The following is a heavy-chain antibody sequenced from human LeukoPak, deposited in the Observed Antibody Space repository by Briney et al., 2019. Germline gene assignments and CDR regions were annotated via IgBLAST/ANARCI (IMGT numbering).Heavy chain of an antibody. CDR1: GGSISSYY. V-gene: IGHV4-59*01. D-gene: IGHD6-13*01. CDR3: ARGGSWFDY. Sequence: SQTLSLTCTVSGGSISSYYWSWIRQPPGKGLEWIGYIYYSGSTNYNPSLKSRVTISVDTSKNQFSLKLSSVTAADTAVYYCARGGSWFDYWGQGTLVTVSS. CDR2: IYYSGST. J-gene: IGHJ4*02.